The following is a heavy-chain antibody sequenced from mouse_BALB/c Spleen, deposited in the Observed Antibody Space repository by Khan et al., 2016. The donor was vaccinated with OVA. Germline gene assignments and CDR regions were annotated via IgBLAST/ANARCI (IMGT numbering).Heavy chain of an antibody. D-gene: IGHD2-10*01. CDR3: ARPPYFSYTLDH. J-gene: IGHJ4*01. Sequence: QIQLVQSGPELKKPGETVKISCKASGYTFTNYGMNWVKQSPGKTLKWMGWINTYTGEPTYADDFKGRFAFSLETSASTAYLQINNLKNEDTASYFCARPPYFSYTLDHWGQGTSVTVSS. CDR1: GYTFTNYG. CDR2: INTYTGEP. V-gene: IGHV9-3-1*01.